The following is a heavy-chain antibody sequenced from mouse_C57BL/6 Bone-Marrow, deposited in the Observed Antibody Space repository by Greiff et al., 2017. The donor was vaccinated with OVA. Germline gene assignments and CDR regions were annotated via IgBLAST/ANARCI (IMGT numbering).Heavy chain of an antibody. CDR1: GYTFTSYW. V-gene: IGHV1-5*01. Sequence: VQLQQSGTVLARPGASVKMSCKPSGYTFTSYWMHWVKQRPGQGLEWIGAIYPGNSDTSYNQKFKGKAKLTAVTSASTAYMQLSSLTTEDSAIYYCARRATHHSWDYWGQGTTLTVSS. CDR2: IYPGNSDT. J-gene: IGHJ2*01. D-gene: IGHD3-3*01. CDR3: ARRATHHSWDY.